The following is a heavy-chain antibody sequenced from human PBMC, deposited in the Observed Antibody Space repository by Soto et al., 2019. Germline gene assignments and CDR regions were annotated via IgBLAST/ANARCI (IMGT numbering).Heavy chain of an antibody. V-gene: IGHV1-2*02. CDR1: GYIFTDHL. Sequence: ASMKVSCKTSGYIFTDHLVHWVRQSPGQGREWVGWVHPDSGGTNVAQRFQDRVTMTADTSISTAYMELTRLRPDDTAIFYCARSAQGFFNVTGISFYFDHWGQGTPVTVSS. CDR2: VHPDSGGT. J-gene: IGHJ4*02. CDR3: ARSAQGFFNVTGISFYFDH. D-gene: IGHD2-8*02.